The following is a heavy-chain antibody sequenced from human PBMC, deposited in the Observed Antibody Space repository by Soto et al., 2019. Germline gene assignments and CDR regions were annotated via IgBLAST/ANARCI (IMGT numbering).Heavy chain of an antibody. J-gene: IGHJ2*01. CDR3: ARDGYNWYFDL. CDR2: ISYDGSNK. Sequence: VQLVESGGGLVQPGGSLRLSCAASGFTFSSYDMHWVRQATGKGLEWVAVISYDGSNKYYADSVKGRFTISRDNSKNTLYLQMNSLRAEDTAVYYCARDGYNWYFDLWGRGTLVTVSS. V-gene: IGHV3-30-3*01. CDR1: GFTFSSYD. D-gene: IGHD5-18*01.